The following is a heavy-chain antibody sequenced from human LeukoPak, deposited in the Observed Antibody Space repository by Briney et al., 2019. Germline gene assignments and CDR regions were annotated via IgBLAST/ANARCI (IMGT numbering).Heavy chain of an antibody. CDR3: ARPMTGTGLTYYYYGMDI. D-gene: IGHD1-1*01. Sequence: ASVKVSCKASGYTFTGYYLHWVRQAPGEGLEWLGWINPNSGGTHYAQKFQGRVTVTRDTSISTAYMELNSLRSEDTALYYCARPMTGTGLTYYYYGMDIWGQGTTVTVSS. CDR1: GYTFTGYY. CDR2: INPNSGGT. J-gene: IGHJ6*02. V-gene: IGHV1-2*02.